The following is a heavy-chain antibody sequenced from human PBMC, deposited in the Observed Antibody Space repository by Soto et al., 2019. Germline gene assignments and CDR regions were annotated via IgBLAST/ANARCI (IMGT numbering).Heavy chain of an antibody. D-gene: IGHD2-2*01. CDR1: GYSFTKYG. J-gene: IGHJ6*02. CDR2: INPGNGDT. V-gene: IGHV1-3*01. CDR3: ARTDCSSTSCYNYYYYGMDV. Sequence: SVKVSCKTSGYSFTKYGLHWVRQAPVQRLEWMGWINPGNGDTKYSQKFQGRVTITRDTSATTAYMEWSSLRSEDSAVFYCARTDCSSTSCYNYYYYGMDVWGQGTTVTVSS.